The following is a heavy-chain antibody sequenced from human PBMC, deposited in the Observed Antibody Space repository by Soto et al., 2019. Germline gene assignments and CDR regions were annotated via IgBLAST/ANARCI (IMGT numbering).Heavy chain of an antibody. J-gene: IGHJ6*03. CDR1: GGSCSGYY. CDR2: INHSGST. D-gene: IGHD6-6*01. Sequence: SETLSLTCAVYGGSCSGYYWSWIRQPPGKGLEWIGEINHSGSTNYNPSLKSRVTISVDTSKNQFSLKLSSVTAADTAVYYCARGEYSSSFYYYYYMDVWGKGTTVTVSS. V-gene: IGHV4-34*01. CDR3: ARGEYSSSFYYYYYMDV.